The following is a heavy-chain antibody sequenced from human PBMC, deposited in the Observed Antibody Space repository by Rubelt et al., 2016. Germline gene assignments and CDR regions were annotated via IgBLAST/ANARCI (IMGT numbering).Heavy chain of an antibody. V-gene: IGHV1-8*01. CDR2: TNPKSGYT. J-gene: IGHJ4*02. CDR1: GYTFTNYD. Sequence: QVQLVQSGAEVKKPGASVKVSCKTSGYTFTNYDINWVRQATGQGLEWMGWTNPKSGYTGYAQKFQGRLTMSRDTSTRTACMERSSLGSEDTAVYYCVRVMGAIDYWGQGTLVTVSS. CDR3: VRVMGAIDY. D-gene: IGHD1-26*01.